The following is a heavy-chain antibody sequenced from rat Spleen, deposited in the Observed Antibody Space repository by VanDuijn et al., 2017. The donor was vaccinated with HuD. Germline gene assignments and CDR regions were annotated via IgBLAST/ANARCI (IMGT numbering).Heavy chain of an antibody. D-gene: IGHD1-4*01. Sequence: QVQLKESGPGLVQPSQTLSLTCTVAGFSLTSYNVHWVRQSPGKGLEWMGVIWNVGGTRYNPALKSRLSITKDTSKSQVFLKMNSLQTEVTATYYCARDENGYTYLWFAYWGQGTLVTVSS. V-gene: IGHV2-41*01. J-gene: IGHJ3*01. CDR1: GFSLTSYN. CDR3: ARDENGYTYLWFAY. CDR2: IWNVGGT.